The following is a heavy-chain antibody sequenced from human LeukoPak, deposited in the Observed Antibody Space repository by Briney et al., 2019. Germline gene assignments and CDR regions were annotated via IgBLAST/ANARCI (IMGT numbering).Heavy chain of an antibody. CDR2: IYYSGST. J-gene: IGHJ4*02. CDR1: GGSISSSSYY. Sequence: PSETLSLTCTVSGGSISSSSYYWGWIRQPPGKGLEWIASIYYSGSTYYNPSLKSRVTISVDTSKNQFSLKLSSVTAADTAVYYCARGRGDYVWGSYRTTVFDYWGQGTLVTVSS. CDR3: ARGRGDYVWGSYRTTVFDY. V-gene: IGHV4-39*07. D-gene: IGHD3-16*02.